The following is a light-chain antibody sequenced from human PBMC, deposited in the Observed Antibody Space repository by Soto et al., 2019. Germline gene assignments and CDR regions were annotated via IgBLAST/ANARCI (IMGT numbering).Light chain of an antibody. J-gene: IGKJ5*01. CDR1: QSLNSL. Sequence: DGQMTQSPSTLSASVGDRVTITCRASQSLNSLLAWYQQKPGRAPKLLIYAASNFQSGVPSRFSGSGSGTHFTLTISSLQPEDFATYYCQQLHGYPITFGQGTRLEIK. CDR2: AAS. V-gene: IGKV1-5*01. CDR3: QQLHGYPIT.